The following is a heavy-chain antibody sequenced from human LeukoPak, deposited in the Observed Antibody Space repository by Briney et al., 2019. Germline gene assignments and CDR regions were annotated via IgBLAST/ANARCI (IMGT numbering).Heavy chain of an antibody. V-gene: IGHV1-69*06. CDR3: ARENYYGSGSYYT. J-gene: IGHJ5*02. D-gene: IGHD3-10*01. CDR1: GGTFSSYA. Sequence: SVKVSCKASGGTFSSYAISWVRQAPGQGLEWMGGIIPIFGTANYAQKFQGSVTITADKSTSTAYMELSSLRSEDTAVYYCARENYYGSGSYYTWGQGTLVTVSS. CDR2: IIPIFGTA.